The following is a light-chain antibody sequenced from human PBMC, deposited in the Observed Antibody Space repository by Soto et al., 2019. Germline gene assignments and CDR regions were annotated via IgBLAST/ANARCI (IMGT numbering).Light chain of an antibody. CDR2: HAS. Sequence: EIVLTQSPATLSLSPGERATLSCRASQSVSSFLGWYQQKPGQAPRLLIYHASNRAPGIPARFSGSGSGTDFPLTISSLEPEDFAVYYCQQRSNWPLTFGPGTKVDIK. CDR3: QQRSNWPLT. V-gene: IGKV3-11*01. CDR1: QSVSSF. J-gene: IGKJ3*01.